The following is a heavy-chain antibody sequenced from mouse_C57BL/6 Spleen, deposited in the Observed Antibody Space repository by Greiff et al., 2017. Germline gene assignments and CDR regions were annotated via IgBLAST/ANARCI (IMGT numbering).Heavy chain of an antibody. CDR3: ARGDYGSTYERDWFAY. J-gene: IGHJ3*01. V-gene: IGHV1-15*01. Sequence: VQVVESGAELVRPGASVTLSCKASGYTFTDYEMHWVKQTPVHGLEWIGAIDPETGGTAYNQKFKGKAILTADKSSSTAYMELRSLTSEDSAVYYCARGDYGSTYERDWFAYWGQGTLVTVSA. D-gene: IGHD1-1*01. CDR1: GYTFTDYE. CDR2: IDPETGGT.